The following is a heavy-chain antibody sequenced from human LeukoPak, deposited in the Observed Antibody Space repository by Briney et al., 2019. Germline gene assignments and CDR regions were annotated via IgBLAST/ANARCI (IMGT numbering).Heavy chain of an antibody. V-gene: IGHV1-24*01. Sequence: ASVKVSCKVSGYTLTELSMHWVRQAPGKGLEWMGGFDPEDGETIYAQKFQGRVTMTEATDTAYMELSSLRSEDTAVYYCATVGSSYLHDAFDIWGHGTMVTVSS. D-gene: IGHD2-15*01. CDR3: ATVGSSYLHDAFDI. J-gene: IGHJ3*02. CDR2: FDPEDGET. CDR1: GYTLTELS.